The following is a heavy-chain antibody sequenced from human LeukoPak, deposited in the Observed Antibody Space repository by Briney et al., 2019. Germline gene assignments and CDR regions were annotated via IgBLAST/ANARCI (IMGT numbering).Heavy chain of an antibody. CDR2: ISSRSSYI. Sequence: GGPLRLSCAASGFTFNSYSMNWLRQAPGKGREGVSSISSRSSYIYYADSVKGRFTISRDNAKNSLYLQMNSLRAEDTAVYYCARDWDTAIGIDYWGQGTLVTVSS. D-gene: IGHD5-18*01. J-gene: IGHJ4*02. V-gene: IGHV3-21*01. CDR3: ARDWDTAIGIDY. CDR1: GFTFNSYS.